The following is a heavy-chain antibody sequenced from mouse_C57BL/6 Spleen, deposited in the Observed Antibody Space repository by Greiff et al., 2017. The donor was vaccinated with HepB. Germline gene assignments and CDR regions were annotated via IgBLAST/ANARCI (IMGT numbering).Heavy chain of an antibody. D-gene: IGHD1-1*01. CDR1: GFNIKDDY. V-gene: IGHV14-4*01. J-gene: IGHJ2*01. CDR2: IDPENGDT. CDR3: TTHYYGSSFYFDY. Sequence: EVKLMESGAELVRPGASVKLSCTASGFNIKDDYMHWVKQRPEQGLEWIGWIDPENGDTEYASKFQGKATITADTSSNTAYLQLSSLTSEDTAVYYCTTHYYGSSFYFDYWGQGTTLTVSS.